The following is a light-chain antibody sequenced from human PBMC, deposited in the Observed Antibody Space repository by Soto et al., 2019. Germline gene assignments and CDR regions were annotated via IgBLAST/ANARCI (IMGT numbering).Light chain of an antibody. CDR1: QTISHW. Sequence: IQMTQSPSTLSASVGDRVTITCRASQTISHWLAWYQQRPGKAPRLLIHKASTLESGVPSRFSGSGSGTEFPLTISSLQPEDFATYYCQQYNDFWTFGQGTKVEVK. CDR3: QQYNDFWT. CDR2: KAS. J-gene: IGKJ1*01. V-gene: IGKV1-5*03.